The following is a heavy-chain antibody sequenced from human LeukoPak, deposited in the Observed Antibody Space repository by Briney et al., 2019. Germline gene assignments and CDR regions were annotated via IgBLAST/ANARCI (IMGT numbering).Heavy chain of an antibody. Sequence: GGSLRLSCAASGFTFSSYSMNWVRQAPGKGLEWVSYISSSSTIYYADSVKGRFTISRDNAKNSLYLQMNSLRDEDTAVYYCARDRGPSPWIQLWLDDYYGMDVWGQETTVTVSS. V-gene: IGHV3-48*02. CDR2: ISSSSTI. CDR1: GFTFSSYS. J-gene: IGHJ6*02. CDR3: ARDRGPSPWIQLWLDDYYGMDV. D-gene: IGHD5-18*01.